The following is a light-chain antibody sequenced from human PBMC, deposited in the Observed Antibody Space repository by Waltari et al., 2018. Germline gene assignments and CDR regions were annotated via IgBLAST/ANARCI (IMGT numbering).Light chain of an antibody. CDR2: AAS. Sequence: TQMSRSPSSQSPSAGHRVNVPCRARQDIKTYLKWYQQKPGKTPKRLIYAASSWESGVPSRFSGSGSGTDFTVTIRSLQPEDAATYLCRQHNSLPYTFGQGTKVEIK. CDR3: RQHNSLPYT. J-gene: IGKJ2*01. CDR1: QDIKTY. V-gene: IGKV1-17*01.